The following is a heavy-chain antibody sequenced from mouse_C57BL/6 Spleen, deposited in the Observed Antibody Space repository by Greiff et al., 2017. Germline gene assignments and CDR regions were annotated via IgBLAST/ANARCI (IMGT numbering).Heavy chain of an antibody. V-gene: IGHV1-54*01. CDR2: INPGSGGT. CDR3: ARYRDGAMDY. Sequence: VQLQQSGAELVRPGTSVKVSCKASGYAFTNYLIEWVKQRPGQGLEWIGVINPGSGGTNYNEKFKGKATQTADKSSSTAYMQLSSLTSEDAAVYFCARYRDGAMDYWGQGTSVTVAS. J-gene: IGHJ4*01. CDR1: GYAFTNYL.